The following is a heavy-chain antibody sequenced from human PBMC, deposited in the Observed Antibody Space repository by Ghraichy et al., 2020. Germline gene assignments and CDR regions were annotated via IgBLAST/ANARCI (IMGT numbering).Heavy chain of an antibody. CDR1: GFTLSNYW. D-gene: IGHD2-15*01. Sequence: GGSLRLSCAASGFTLSNYWMHWVRHVPVQGLVWVSRIKSDGSSTIYADSVTGRFTISRDNAKNTLYLQMNSLRVEDTAVYYCAREYCRGGRCFFGTGGSHFDNWGQGTLVTVSS. V-gene: IGHV3-74*01. J-gene: IGHJ4*02. CDR3: AREYCRGGRCFFGTGGSHFDN. CDR2: IKSDGSST.